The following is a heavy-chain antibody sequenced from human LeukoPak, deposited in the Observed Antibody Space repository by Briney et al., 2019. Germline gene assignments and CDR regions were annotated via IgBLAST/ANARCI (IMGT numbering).Heavy chain of an antibody. CDR3: ARHLLVDTAMGFDY. V-gene: IGHV4-4*07. CDR1: GGSISSYY. J-gene: IGHJ4*02. CDR2: IYTSGST. Sequence: SETLCLTCTVSGGSISSYYWSWIRQPAGKGLEWIGRIYTSGSTNYNPSLKSRVTMSVDTSKNQFSLKLSSVTAADTAVYYCARHLLVDTAMGFDYWGQGTLVTVSS. D-gene: IGHD5-18*01.